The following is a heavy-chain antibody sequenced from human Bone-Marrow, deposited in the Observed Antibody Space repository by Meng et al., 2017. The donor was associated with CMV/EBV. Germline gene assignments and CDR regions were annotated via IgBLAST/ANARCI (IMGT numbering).Heavy chain of an antibody. CDR2: VSFDGSNK. J-gene: IGHJ6*02. V-gene: IGHV3-30*18. CDR1: GFTFSRFA. CDR3: AKPRVVVPAAPYYGMDV. D-gene: IGHD2-2*01. Sequence: GESLKISCAASGFTFSRFAMHWVRQAPGKGLEWVALVSFDGSNKYYADSVKGRFTISRDNSKNTLYLQMNSLTTEDTAVYSCAKPRVVVPAAPYYGMDVWGQGTTVTVSS.